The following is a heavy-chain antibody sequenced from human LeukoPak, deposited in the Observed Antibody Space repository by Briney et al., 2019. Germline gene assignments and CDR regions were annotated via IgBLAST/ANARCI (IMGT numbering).Heavy chain of an antibody. CDR2: ISGSGGST. CDR1: GFTFSSYA. Sequence: PGGSLRLSCAASGFTFSSYAMSWVRQAPGKGLEWVSAISGSGGSTYYADSVKGRFTISRDNSKNTLYLQMNSLRAEDTAVYYCARDLFVRGVRASGPPVGYWGQGTLVTVSS. CDR3: ARDLFVRGVRASGPPVGY. D-gene: IGHD3-10*02. J-gene: IGHJ4*02. V-gene: IGHV3-23*01.